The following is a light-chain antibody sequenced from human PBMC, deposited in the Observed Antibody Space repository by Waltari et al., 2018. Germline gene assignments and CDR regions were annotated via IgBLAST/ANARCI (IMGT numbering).Light chain of an antibody. CDR1: QDISSW. V-gene: IGKV1-12*01. J-gene: IGKJ5*01. CDR3: QQANSFPIT. CDR2: DGY. Sequence: DIQMTQSPSSVSASVGDGVTITCRASQDISSWLAWYQQKPGKAPNLRIYDGYSLQSGVPSRFSGSGSGTVFTLTISSLQPEDFATYYCQQANSFPITFGQGTRLEIK.